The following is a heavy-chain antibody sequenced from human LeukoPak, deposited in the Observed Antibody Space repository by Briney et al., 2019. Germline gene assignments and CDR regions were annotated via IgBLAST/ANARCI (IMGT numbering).Heavy chain of an antibody. CDR2: IYHSGST. D-gene: IGHD3-16*01. CDR1: GYSIRSGYY. J-gene: IGHJ4*02. V-gene: IGHV4-38-2*02. CDR3: ARRRLSSDYFDY. Sequence: SSETLSLTCTVSGYSIRSGYYWGWIRQPPGKGLEWIGSIYHSGSTYYNPSLKSRVTMSLDTSKNQFSLKLSSVTAADTAMYFCARRRLSSDYFDYWGQGTLVTVSS.